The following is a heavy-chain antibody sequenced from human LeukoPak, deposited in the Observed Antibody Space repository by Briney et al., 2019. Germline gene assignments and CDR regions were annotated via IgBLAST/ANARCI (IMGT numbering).Heavy chain of an antibody. Sequence: GGSLRLSCAASGFTFSSYSMNWVRQAPGKGLEWVSSISSSSSCIYYADSVKGRFTISRDNAKNSLYLQMNSLRAEDTAVYYCARGPDFGTDHYGMDVWGQGTTVTVSS. J-gene: IGHJ6*02. CDR2: ISSSSSCI. CDR3: ARGPDFGTDHYGMDV. V-gene: IGHV3-21*04. D-gene: IGHD3-3*01. CDR1: GFTFSSYS.